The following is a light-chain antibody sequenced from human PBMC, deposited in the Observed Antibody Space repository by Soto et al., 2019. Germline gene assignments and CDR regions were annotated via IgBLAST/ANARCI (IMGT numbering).Light chain of an antibody. Sequence: DIQMTQSRSSLSASVGDRVTITCRASQSISSRLAWYQQKPGKAPKLLIYNASSLESGVPSRFSGSGSGTEFTLTISSLQPDDFAAYHCQQYHPSWTLGQRTKV. J-gene: IGKJ1*01. CDR3: QQYHPSWT. CDR2: NAS. CDR1: QSISSR. V-gene: IGKV1-5*03.